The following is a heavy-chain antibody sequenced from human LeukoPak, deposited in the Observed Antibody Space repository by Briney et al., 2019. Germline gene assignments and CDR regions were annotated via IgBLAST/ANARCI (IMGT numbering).Heavy chain of an antibody. V-gene: IGHV4-31*03. CDR3: ARDGCSGGSCFGWFDP. CDR2: IYYSGST. D-gene: IGHD2-15*01. J-gene: IGHJ5*02. CDR1: GGSISSGGSR. Sequence: PSETLSLTCNVSGGSISSGGSRWSWIRQHPGKGLEWIGYIYYSGSTYYNPSLESRLTMSVDTSKNQFSLKLSSVTAADTAVYYCARDGCSGGSCFGWFDPWGQGTLVTVSS.